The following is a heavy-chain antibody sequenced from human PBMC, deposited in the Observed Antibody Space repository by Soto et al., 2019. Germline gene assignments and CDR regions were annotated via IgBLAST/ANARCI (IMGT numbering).Heavy chain of an antibody. J-gene: IGHJ4*02. V-gene: IGHV4-30-2*01. CDR3: ARGNDYGGVTFDY. CDR2: IYTSGST. Sequence: SETLSLTCAVSEGSFSTGDYSWNWIRQPPGKGLEWIGYIYTSGSTYYSSSLKSRVTISVDRSKNQFSLQLTSVTAADTAVYYCARGNDYGGVTFDYWGPALLVTVSS. D-gene: IGHD4-17*01. CDR1: EGSFSTGDYS.